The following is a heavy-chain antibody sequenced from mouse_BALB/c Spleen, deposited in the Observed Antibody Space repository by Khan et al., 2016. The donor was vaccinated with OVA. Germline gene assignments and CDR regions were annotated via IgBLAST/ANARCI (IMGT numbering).Heavy chain of an antibody. J-gene: IGHJ1*01. D-gene: IGHD3-3*01. CDR2: INPYTGEP. Sequence: QIQLVQSGPELKKPGETVKISCKASGYTFTNYGMNWVKQAPGKGLKWMGWINPYTGEPTYTGDFKGRFAFSLETSASTDYLQINNLKLEATATYCYARRASCWYFDFWGPGTTVTVSS. CDR3: ARRASCWYFDF. CDR1: GYTFTNYG. V-gene: IGHV9-3-1*01.